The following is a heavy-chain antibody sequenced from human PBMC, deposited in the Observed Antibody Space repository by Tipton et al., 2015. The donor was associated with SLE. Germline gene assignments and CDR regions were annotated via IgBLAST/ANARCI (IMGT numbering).Heavy chain of an antibody. V-gene: IGHV4-39*01. Sequence: TLSLTCTVSGGSISSSSYYWGWIRQPPGKGLEWIGEINHSGSTNYNPSLKSRVTISVDTSKNQFSLQLSSVTAADTAVYYCARQWRRSAFDIWGQGTMVTVSS. CDR2: INHSGST. J-gene: IGHJ3*02. CDR1: GGSISSSSYY. D-gene: IGHD3-3*01. CDR3: ARQWRRSAFDI.